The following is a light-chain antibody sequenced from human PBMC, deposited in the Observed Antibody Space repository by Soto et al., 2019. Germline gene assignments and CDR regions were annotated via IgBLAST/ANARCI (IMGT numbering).Light chain of an antibody. CDR3: ETWDRSLNTAL. CDR1: SSNIENEY. Sequence: QSVLTQPASVSAAPGQKVTISCSGSSSNIENEYVSWYQHLPGTAPKLLIYDSDKRPSGIPDRFSGSKSGTSATLDITGLQTGDEADYYCETWDRSLNTALFGAGTQLTVL. J-gene: IGLJ2*01. V-gene: IGLV1-51*01. CDR2: DSD.